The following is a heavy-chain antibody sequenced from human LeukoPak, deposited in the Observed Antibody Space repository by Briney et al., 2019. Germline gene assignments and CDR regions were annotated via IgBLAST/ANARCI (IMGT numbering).Heavy chain of an antibody. CDR2: IIPIFGTA. D-gene: IGHD3-22*01. V-gene: IGHV1-69*13. CDR1: GGTFSSYA. Sequence: ASVNLSCKASGGTFSSYAISWVRQAPGQGLEWMGGIIPIFGTANYAQKFQGRVTITADESTSTAYMELSSLRSEDTAVYYCARVSVDSSGYYYSFDYWGQGTLVTVSS. CDR3: ARVSVDSSGYYYSFDY. J-gene: IGHJ4*02.